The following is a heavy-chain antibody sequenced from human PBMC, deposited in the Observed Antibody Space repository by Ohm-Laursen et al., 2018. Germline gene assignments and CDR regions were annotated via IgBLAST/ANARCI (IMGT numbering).Heavy chain of an antibody. Sequence: SLRLSCAAPGFSFNDYAMHWDRQAPGKGLEWVSGISWNRGSIGYADSVKGRFTISRDNAKNSLYLQMNSLRAEDTALYYCAKGNSYDNSGFYYFDYWGQGTLVTVSS. D-gene: IGHD3-22*01. CDR1: GFSFNDYA. CDR2: ISWNRGSI. V-gene: IGHV3-9*01. CDR3: AKGNSYDNSGFYYFDY. J-gene: IGHJ4*02.